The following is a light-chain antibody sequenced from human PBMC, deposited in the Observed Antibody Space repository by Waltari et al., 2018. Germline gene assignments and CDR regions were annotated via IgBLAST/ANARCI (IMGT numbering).Light chain of an antibody. V-gene: IGLV2-11*01. CDR1: SSDVGGYNY. Sequence: QSALTQPRSVSGSPGHSVPISCPGISSDVGGYNYVSWYHQHPGKAPKLMIYDVSKRPSGVPDRFSGSKSGNTASLTISGLQAEDEADYYCCSYVGSYTWVFGGGTKLTVL. CDR3: CSYVGSYTWV. CDR2: DVS. J-gene: IGLJ3*02.